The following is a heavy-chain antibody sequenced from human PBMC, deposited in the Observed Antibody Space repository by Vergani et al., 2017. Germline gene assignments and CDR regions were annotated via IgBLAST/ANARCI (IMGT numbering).Heavy chain of an antibody. CDR2: IYHSGIT. V-gene: IGHV4-38-2*01. CDR1: GYSISSGYY. J-gene: IGHJ4*02. CDR3: ARYFNGGGGTITHPYFFYC. Sequence: QVQLQESGPGLVKPSETLSLTCAVSGYSISSGYYWGWLRQPPGKGLGWIGSIYHSGITYYNPSLKSRVTISVDTSKDQFSLKLSSVTAADTAVDYCARYFNGGGGTITHPYFFYCWGQGIVVIVSS. D-gene: IGHD1-1*01.